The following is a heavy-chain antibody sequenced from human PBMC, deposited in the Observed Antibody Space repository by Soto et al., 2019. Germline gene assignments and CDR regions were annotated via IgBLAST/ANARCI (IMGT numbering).Heavy chain of an antibody. CDR3: AGQRSPEGWFDP. J-gene: IGHJ5*02. CDR1: AISFNTCD. D-gene: IGHD3-10*01. V-gene: IGHV3-23*01. Sequence: PGGSLRLSCAASAISFNTCDVTWVRQAPGKGLEWVSTVTVTGGSTYYADSVKGRFTISRDRSNYTVSLLLNSLRVEDTAIYYCAGQRSPEGWFDPWGQGTLVTVSS. CDR2: VTVTGGST.